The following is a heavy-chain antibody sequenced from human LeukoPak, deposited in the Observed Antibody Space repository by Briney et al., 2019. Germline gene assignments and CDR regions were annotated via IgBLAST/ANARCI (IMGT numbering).Heavy chain of an antibody. CDR2: VSAYNGNT. Sequence: GASVKVSCKASGYTFTSYGISWVRQAPGQGLEWMGWVSAYNGNTNYAQKLQGRVTMTTDTSTSTAYMELRSLRSDDTAVYYCARASPSTAAIGGYYYYYMDVWGKGTTVTVSS. V-gene: IGHV1-18*01. D-gene: IGHD2-2*01. J-gene: IGHJ6*03. CDR3: ARASPSTAAIGGYYYYYMDV. CDR1: GYTFTSYG.